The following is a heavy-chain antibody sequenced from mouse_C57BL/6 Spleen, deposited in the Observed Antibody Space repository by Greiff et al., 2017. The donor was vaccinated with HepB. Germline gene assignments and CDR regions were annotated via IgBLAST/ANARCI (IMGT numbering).Heavy chain of an antibody. CDR3: SRSRSYGSSYVGAMDY. CDR1: GYTFTSYG. CDR2: IYIGNGYT. Sequence: VQLQQSGAELVRPGSSVKMSCKTSGYTFTSYGINWVKQRPGQGLEWIGYIYIGNGYTEYNEKFKGKATLTSDTSSSTAYMQLSSLTSEDSAIYVCSRSRSYGSSYVGAMDYWGQVTSVTVSS. J-gene: IGHJ4*01. D-gene: IGHD1-1*01. V-gene: IGHV1-58*01.